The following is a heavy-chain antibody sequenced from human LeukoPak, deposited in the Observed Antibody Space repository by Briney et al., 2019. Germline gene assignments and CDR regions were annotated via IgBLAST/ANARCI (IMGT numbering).Heavy chain of an antibody. V-gene: IGHV3-74*01. CDR3: TRGLSPSEAFDI. CDR2: INKDGSNT. Sequence: GGSLRLSCAVSVFTFSNHWMHGVRQAPGRAVVGLSRINKDGSNTIYAHSAKARFTSFSNNALKTLYLQMNSLRAEDTAVYSCTRGLSPSEAFDIWGQGTMVTVS. J-gene: IGHJ3*02. CDR1: VFTFSNHW. D-gene: IGHD5/OR15-5a*01.